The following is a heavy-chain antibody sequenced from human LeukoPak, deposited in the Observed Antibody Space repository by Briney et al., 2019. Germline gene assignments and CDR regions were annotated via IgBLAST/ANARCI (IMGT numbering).Heavy chain of an antibody. CDR3: ASLNWGSGDY. Sequence: PGGSLRLSCAASGFTFNSYSMNWVRQAPGKGLEWVSYISSSNSTIYYADSVKGRFTISRDNAKNSLYLQMNSLRAEDTAVYYCASLNWGSGDYWGQGTLVTVSS. D-gene: IGHD7-27*01. CDR1: GFTFNSYS. CDR2: ISSSNSTI. V-gene: IGHV3-48*01. J-gene: IGHJ4*02.